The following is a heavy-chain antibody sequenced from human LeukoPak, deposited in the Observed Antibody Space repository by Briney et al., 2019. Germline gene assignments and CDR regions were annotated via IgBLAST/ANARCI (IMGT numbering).Heavy chain of an antibody. J-gene: IGHJ4*02. CDR2: IYYSRST. D-gene: IGHD4-17*01. CDR3: ARVPTVTFFDY. Sequence: PSETLSLTCTVSGGSISSSGYYWGWIRQPPGKGLEWIGSIYYSRSTYYNPSLKSRVTISVDTSKNQFSLKLSSVAAADTAVYYCARVPTVTFFDYWGQGTLVTVSS. V-gene: IGHV4-39*01. CDR1: GGSISSSGYY.